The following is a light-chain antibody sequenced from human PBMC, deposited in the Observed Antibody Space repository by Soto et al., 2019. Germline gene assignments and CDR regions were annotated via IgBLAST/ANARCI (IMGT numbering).Light chain of an antibody. Sequence: DIVMTQSPDSLAVPLGERGTINCKSSQSVLFAAKNKNYLAWFQQKPGQPPKLLLYWASTRESGVPDRFSGRGAETDFTLTISSLHAEDVAVHYCHQYYSFPHTFGQGTKLEIK. CDR3: HQYYSFPHT. CDR1: QSVLFAAKNKNY. CDR2: WAS. J-gene: IGKJ2*01. V-gene: IGKV4-1*01.